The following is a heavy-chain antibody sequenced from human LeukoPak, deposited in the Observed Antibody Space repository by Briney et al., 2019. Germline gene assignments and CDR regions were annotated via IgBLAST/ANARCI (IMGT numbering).Heavy chain of an antibody. D-gene: IGHD6-13*01. J-gene: IGHJ4*02. CDR3: ARLAAAGTTGFDY. V-gene: IGHV3-21*01. CDR1: GFTFSSYS. CDR2: ISSSSSYV. Sequence: PGGSLRLSCAASGFTFSSYSMNWVRQAPGKGLEWGSSISSSSSYVYYADSVKGRFTISRGNAKNSLYLQMNSLRAEDTAVYYCARLAAAGTTGFDYWGQGTLVTVSS.